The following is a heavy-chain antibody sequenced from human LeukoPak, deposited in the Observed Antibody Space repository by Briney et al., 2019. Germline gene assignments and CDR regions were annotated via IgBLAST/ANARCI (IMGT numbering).Heavy chain of an antibody. CDR3: ARAKVTKNFDY. J-gene: IGHJ4*02. V-gene: IGHV3-30*03. CDR1: GFTFSHYG. Sequence: PGGSLRLSCAASGFTFSHYGMHWVRQAPGKGLKWVAVTSYDGTTTNYRDSVRGRFTISRDNAKNSLYLQMNSLRAEDTAVYYCARAKVTKNFDYWGQGTLVTVSS. CDR2: TSYDGTTT. D-gene: IGHD4-17*01.